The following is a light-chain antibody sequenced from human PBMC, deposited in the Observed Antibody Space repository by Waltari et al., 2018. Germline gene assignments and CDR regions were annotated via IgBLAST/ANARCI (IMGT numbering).Light chain of an antibody. J-gene: IGKJ4*01. CDR3: QQRANWPPLT. CDR1: QSVSTF. Sequence: EIVLTQSPATLSLSPGERATLSCRASQSVSTFLAWYQQEPGQAPRLLIYHASNRATGIPARFSGSGSGTDFTLTISSLEPEDFAVYYCQQRANWPPLTFGGGTKVEIK. V-gene: IGKV3-11*01. CDR2: HAS.